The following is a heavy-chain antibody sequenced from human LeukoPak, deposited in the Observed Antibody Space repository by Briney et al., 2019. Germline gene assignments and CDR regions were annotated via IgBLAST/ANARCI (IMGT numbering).Heavy chain of an antibody. CDR3: ALQWLVRG. CDR1: GFTFSTNW. J-gene: IGHJ4*02. D-gene: IGHD6-19*01. V-gene: IGHV3-7*01. Sequence: GGSLRLSCTASGFTFSTNWMSWVRQAPGKGLEWVANINQDGSEKYYVDSVKGRFTISRDNAKNSLYLQMNSLRAEDTAVYYCALQWLVRGGGQGTLVTVSS. CDR2: INQDGSEK.